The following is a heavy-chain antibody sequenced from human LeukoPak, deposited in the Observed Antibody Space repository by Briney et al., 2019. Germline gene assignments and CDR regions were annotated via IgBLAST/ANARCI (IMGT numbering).Heavy chain of an antibody. V-gene: IGHV4-39*01. D-gene: IGHD5-18*01. Sequence: SETLSLTCTVSDGSISSSIYYWGWIRQPPGKGLEWIGTIYYSGSTYYNPSLQSRVTISVDTSKNQFSLKLSSVTAADTAVYYCARQTGYTDFDLWGRGTLVTVSS. CDR1: DGSISSSIYY. J-gene: IGHJ2*01. CDR2: IYYSGST. CDR3: ARQTGYTDFDL.